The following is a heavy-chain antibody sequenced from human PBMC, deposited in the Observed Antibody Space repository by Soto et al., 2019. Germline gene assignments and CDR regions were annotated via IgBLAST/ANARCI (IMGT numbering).Heavy chain of an antibody. D-gene: IGHD5-12*01. CDR3: ARQPLEMATIVGFDY. CDR2: IYYSGST. V-gene: IGHV4-59*08. Sequence: MSLTCTVSGGNIINHCLSWIRKNTGKGLEWIGYIYYSGSTNYNPSLKSRVTISVDTSKNQFSLKLSSVTAADTAVYYCARQPLEMATIVGFDYWGQGTLVTVSS. CDR1: GGNIINHC. J-gene: IGHJ4*02.